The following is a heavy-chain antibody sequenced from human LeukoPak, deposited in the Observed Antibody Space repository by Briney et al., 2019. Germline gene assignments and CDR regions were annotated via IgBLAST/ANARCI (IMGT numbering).Heavy chain of an antibody. CDR2: INPNSGGT. J-gene: IGHJ6*03. V-gene: IGHV1-2*02. Sequence: ASVKVSCKASGYTFTGYYMHWVRQAPGQGLEWMGWINPNSGGTNYAQKFQSRVTMTRDTSISTAYMELSRLRSDDTAVYYCAKDWRGYYYYMDVWGKGTTVTVSS. CDR3: AKDWRGYYYYMDV. D-gene: IGHD3-10*01. CDR1: GYTFTGYY.